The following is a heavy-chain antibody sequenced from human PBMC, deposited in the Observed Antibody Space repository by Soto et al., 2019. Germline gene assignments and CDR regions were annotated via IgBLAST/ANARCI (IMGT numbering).Heavy chain of an antibody. Sequence: GASVKVSCKASGGTFSSYAISWVRQAPGQGLEWMGGIIPIFGTANYAQKFQGRVTITADESTSTAYMELSSLRSEDTAVYYCARRGEITIFGVAPYYFDYWGHGTLVTVSS. V-gene: IGHV1-69*13. D-gene: IGHD3-3*01. CDR1: GGTFSSYA. CDR3: ARRGEITIFGVAPYYFDY. J-gene: IGHJ4*01. CDR2: IIPIFGTA.